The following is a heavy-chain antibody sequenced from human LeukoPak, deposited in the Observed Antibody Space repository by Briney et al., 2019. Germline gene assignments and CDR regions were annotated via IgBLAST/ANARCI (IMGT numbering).Heavy chain of an antibody. CDR3: SSIEYYYDSSGYYDPDHY. J-gene: IGHJ4*01. CDR2: INSDGSST. V-gene: IGHV3-74*01. CDR1: GFTFSSYW. D-gene: IGHD3-22*01. Sequence: GGSLRLSCAASGFTFSSYWMHWVRQAPGKGLVWVSRINSDGSSTSYADSVKGRFTISRDNAKNTLYLQMNSLRAEDTAVYYFSSIEYYYDSSGYYDPDHYWGHGTLVTVSS.